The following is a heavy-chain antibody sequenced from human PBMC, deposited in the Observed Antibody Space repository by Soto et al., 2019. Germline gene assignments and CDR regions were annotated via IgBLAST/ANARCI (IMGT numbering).Heavy chain of an antibody. Sequence: GGSLRLSCAASGFTFSSYAMSWVRQAPGKGLEWVSAISGSGSSTYYADSVKGRFTISRDNSKNTLYLQMNSLRAEDTAVYYCASAGCTNGVCHGAFDIWGQGTMVTVSS. CDR3: ASAGCTNGVCHGAFDI. D-gene: IGHD2-8*01. J-gene: IGHJ3*02. CDR2: ISGSGSST. CDR1: GFTFSSYA. V-gene: IGHV3-23*01.